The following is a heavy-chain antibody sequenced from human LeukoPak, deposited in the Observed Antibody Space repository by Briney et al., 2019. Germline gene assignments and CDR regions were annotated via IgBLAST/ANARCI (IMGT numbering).Heavy chain of an antibody. Sequence: PSETLSLTCAVSGGSFSGYYCSGIRQPPGKGLEWIGEIDRSGSTNYNPSLKSRVTISVDPSKNQLSLKLSSLTAADTAVYYCARGPHPLDGLLPAEYFQHWGQGTLVTVSS. CDR1: GGSFSGYY. CDR3: ARGPHPLDGLLPAEYFQH. D-gene: IGHD2-15*01. V-gene: IGHV4-34*01. J-gene: IGHJ1*01. CDR2: IDRSGST.